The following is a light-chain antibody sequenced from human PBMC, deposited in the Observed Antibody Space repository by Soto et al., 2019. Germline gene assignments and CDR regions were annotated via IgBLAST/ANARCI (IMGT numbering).Light chain of an antibody. V-gene: IGKV1-27*01. Sequence: DIHMTHSPSSLSSALGNRVTITCRASQAISNWLAWYQHKPGTVPKPLIYTASTLQSGVPSRFTGSGSGTEFTLTITSLQPEDVGTYYCQKYNSAPWTIGQGTKVDIK. CDR1: QAISNW. CDR3: QKYNSAPWT. J-gene: IGKJ1*01. CDR2: TAS.